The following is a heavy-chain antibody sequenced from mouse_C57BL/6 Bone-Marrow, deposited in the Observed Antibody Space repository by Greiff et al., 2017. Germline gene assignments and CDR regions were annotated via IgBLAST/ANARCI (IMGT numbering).Heavy chain of an antibody. Sequence: VQLQQPGAELVKPGASVKMSCKASGYTFTSYWINWVKQRPGQGLEWIGWIYPRDGSTKYNEKFKGKATLTVDTSSSTAYMELHSLTSEDSAVYFCAGGADYGSIYIWYFDVWGTGTTVTVSS. V-gene: IGHV1-85*01. J-gene: IGHJ1*03. D-gene: IGHD1-1*01. CDR1: GYTFTSYW. CDR3: AGGADYGSIYIWYFDV. CDR2: IYPRDGST.